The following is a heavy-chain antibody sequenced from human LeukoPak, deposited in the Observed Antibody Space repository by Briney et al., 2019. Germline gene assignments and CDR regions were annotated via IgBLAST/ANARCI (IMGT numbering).Heavy chain of an antibody. CDR1: GFTFSNYW. D-gene: IGHD3-22*01. CDR2: IKQDGSEM. V-gene: IGHV3-7*01. Sequence: GGSLRLSCAASGFTFSNYWMSWVRQAPGKGLEWLANIKQDGSEMYYVHSVKGRFTIYRDNGKNSLYLQINSLRADDTAVYYCARDQGSMIVVRTTKWSFDLWGRGTLVTVSS. J-gene: IGHJ2*01. CDR3: ARDQGSMIVVRTTKWSFDL.